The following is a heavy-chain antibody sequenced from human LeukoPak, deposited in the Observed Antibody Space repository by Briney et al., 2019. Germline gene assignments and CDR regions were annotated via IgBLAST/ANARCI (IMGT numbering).Heavy chain of an antibody. CDR2: VSYSGST. J-gene: IGHJ4*02. CDR1: GGSMSIYY. CDR3: ARERLIAGATVFDY. Sequence: PSETLSLTCSVAGGSMSIYYWSWIRQPPGKGLEWIGYVSYSGSTTYNPSLKSRVTVSVDTSNNQFSLKLSSVTAADTAVYYCARERLIAGATVFDYWGQGTLVTVSS. D-gene: IGHD1-26*01. V-gene: IGHV4-59*01.